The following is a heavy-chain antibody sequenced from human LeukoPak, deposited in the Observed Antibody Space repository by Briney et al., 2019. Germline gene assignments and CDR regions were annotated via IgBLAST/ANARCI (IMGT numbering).Heavy chain of an antibody. J-gene: IGHJ4*02. D-gene: IGHD3-3*01. CDR1: GGTFSSYA. Sequence: ASVKVSCKASGGTFSSYAISWVRQAPGQGLEWMGGIIPIFGTANYAQKFQGRVTITADESTSTAYMELSSLRSEDTAVYYCASSPVLRFLEWYKYYFDYWGQGTLVTVSS. CDR2: IIPIFGTA. CDR3: ASSPVLRFLEWYKYYFDY. V-gene: IGHV1-69*13.